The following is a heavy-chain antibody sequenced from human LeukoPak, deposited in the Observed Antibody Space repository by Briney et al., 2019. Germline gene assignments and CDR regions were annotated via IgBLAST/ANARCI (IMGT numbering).Heavy chain of an antibody. J-gene: IGHJ5*02. CDR1: GGSISSYY. CDR3: ARSTYYDFWSGPPQSGGLWFDP. Sequence: SETLSLTCTVSGGSISSYYWSRIRQPPGKGLEWIGYIYYSGSTNYNPSLKSRVTISVDTSKNQFSLKLSSVTAADTAVYYCARSTYYDFWSGPPQSGGLWFDPWGQGTLVTVSS. CDR2: IYYSGST. V-gene: IGHV4-59*01. D-gene: IGHD3-3*01.